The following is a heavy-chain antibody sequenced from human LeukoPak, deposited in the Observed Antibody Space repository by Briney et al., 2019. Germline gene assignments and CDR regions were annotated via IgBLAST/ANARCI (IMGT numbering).Heavy chain of an antibody. Sequence: SETLSLTCTVSGGSISSGSYYWSWIRQPAGKGLEWIGRIYTSGSTNYNPSLKSRVTISVDTSKNQFSLKLSSVTAADTAVYYCARDRSITMVRGGYFDIWGQGTMVTVSS. CDR1: GGSISSGSYY. CDR3: ARDRSITMVRGGYFDI. J-gene: IGHJ3*02. V-gene: IGHV4-61*02. D-gene: IGHD3-10*01. CDR2: IYTSGST.